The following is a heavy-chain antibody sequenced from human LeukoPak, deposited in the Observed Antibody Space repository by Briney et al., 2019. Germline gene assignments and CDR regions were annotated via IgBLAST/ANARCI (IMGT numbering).Heavy chain of an antibody. CDR1: GFTFSSYA. CDR2: ISGSGGST. CDR3: AKDETSIAVAGTFDY. J-gene: IGHJ4*02. Sequence: GGSLRLSCAASGFTFSSYAMSWVRQAPGKGREGGSAISGSGGSTYYADSVKGRFTISRDNSKNTLYLQMNSLRAEDTAVYYCAKDETSIAVAGTFDYRDQGTLVTVSS. D-gene: IGHD6-19*01. V-gene: IGHV3-23*01.